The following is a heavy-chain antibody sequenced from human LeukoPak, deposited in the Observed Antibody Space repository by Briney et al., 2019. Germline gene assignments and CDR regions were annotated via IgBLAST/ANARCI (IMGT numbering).Heavy chain of an antibody. V-gene: IGHV1-46*01. CDR2: INPSGGST. CDR3: ARDGLTYPKGSGSFDY. CDR1: GYTFTSYY. J-gene: IGHJ4*02. Sequence: GASVKVSCKASGYTFTSYYMHWVRQAPGQGLEWMGIINPSGGSTSYAQKFQGRVTMTRDTSTSTVYMELSSLRSEDTAVYYCARDGLTYPKGSGSFDYWGQGTLVTVSS. D-gene: IGHD3-10*01.